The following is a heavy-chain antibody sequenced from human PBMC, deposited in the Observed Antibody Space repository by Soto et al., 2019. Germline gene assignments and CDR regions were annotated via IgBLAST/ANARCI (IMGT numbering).Heavy chain of an antibody. CDR2: IKNDGSST. V-gene: IGHV3-74*01. Sequence: GGSLRLSCAASGFTFSSYWMHWVRQAPGKGLVWVSSIKNDGSSTSYVDSMEGRFTISRDNAKNTLYLQLNSLRAEDTAMYYCAREGLGPIPFDYWGRGTLVTVSS. J-gene: IGHJ4*02. CDR1: GFTFSSYW. D-gene: IGHD2-21*01. CDR3: AREGLGPIPFDY.